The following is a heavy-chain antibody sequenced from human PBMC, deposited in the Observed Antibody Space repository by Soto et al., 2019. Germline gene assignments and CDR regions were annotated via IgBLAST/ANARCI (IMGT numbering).Heavy chain of an antibody. D-gene: IGHD3-22*01. CDR3: ARKDYYYDTSNAGWFDP. J-gene: IGHJ5*02. Sequence: EVQLVESGGDLVQPGGSLRLSCAASGFTFSSSWMSWVRQAPGKGLEWVANIKPDGSEQYYVDSVRGRFTISRDNTENSLYLEMNSLRADDTAVYYCARKDYYYDTSNAGWFDPWGQGTLVTVSS. CDR1: GFTFSSSW. V-gene: IGHV3-7*05. CDR2: IKPDGSEQ.